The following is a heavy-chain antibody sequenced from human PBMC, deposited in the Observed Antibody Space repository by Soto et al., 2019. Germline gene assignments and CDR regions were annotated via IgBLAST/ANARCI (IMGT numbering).Heavy chain of an antibody. D-gene: IGHD3-22*01. Sequence: PGGSLRLSCVASGFTFSSYGMHWVRQAPGKGLEWVAVISYDGSNKYYADSVKGRFTISRDNSKNTLYLQMNSLRAEDTAVYYCAKDLYGDYYDSSALLPDYWGQGTLVTVSS. CDR2: ISYDGSNK. V-gene: IGHV3-30*18. J-gene: IGHJ4*02. CDR1: GFTFSSYG. CDR3: AKDLYGDYYDSSALLPDY.